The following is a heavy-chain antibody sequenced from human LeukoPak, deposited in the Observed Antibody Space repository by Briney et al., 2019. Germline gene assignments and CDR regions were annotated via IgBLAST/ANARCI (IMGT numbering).Heavy chain of an antibody. D-gene: IGHD5-18*01. CDR3: ARDLRGYSYGYDAV. CDR1: GFTLSSNY. Sequence: GGSLRLSCAASGFTLSSNYMSWVRQAPGKGLEWVSVIYSGGSTYYADSVKGRFTISRDNSKNTLYLQMNSLRAEDTAVYYCARDLRGYSYGYDAVWGQGTLVTVSS. CDR2: IYSGGST. V-gene: IGHV3-53*01. J-gene: IGHJ4*02.